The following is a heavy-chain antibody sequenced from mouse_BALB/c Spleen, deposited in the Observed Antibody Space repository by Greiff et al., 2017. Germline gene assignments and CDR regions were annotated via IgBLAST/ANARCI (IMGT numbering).Heavy chain of an antibody. D-gene: IGHD1-1*01. CDR1: GFNIKDTY. CDR2: IDPANGNT. CDR3: AAGDYDGSRDY. Sequence: EVQLQQSGAELVKPGASVKLSCTASGFNIKDTYMHWVKQRPEQGLEWIGRIDPANGNTKYDPKFQGKATITADTSSNTAYLQLSSLTSEDTAVYYCAAGDYDGSRDYWGQGTTLTVSS. V-gene: IGHV14-3*02. J-gene: IGHJ2*01.